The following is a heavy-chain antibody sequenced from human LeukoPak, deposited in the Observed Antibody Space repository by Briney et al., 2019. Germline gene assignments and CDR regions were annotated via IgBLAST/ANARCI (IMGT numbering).Heavy chain of an antibody. J-gene: IGHJ5*02. CDR2: INPNSGGT. D-gene: IGHD3-10*01. CDR3: ARGGSGSYFSWLDP. CDR1: GYTFTGYY. Sequence: GASVKVSCKAPGYTFTGYYIHWVRQAPGQGLECVGWINPNSGGTSYAQKFQGRVTMTRDTSISTAYMELSRLRSDDTAVYYCARGGSGSYFSWLDPWGQGTLVTVSS. V-gene: IGHV1-2*02.